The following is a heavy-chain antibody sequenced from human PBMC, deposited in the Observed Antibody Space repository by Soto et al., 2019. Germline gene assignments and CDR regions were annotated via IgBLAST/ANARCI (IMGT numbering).Heavy chain of an antibody. Sequence: ASVQVSCKASGYTSADFGISWVRQAPGQGLGWMGWVSGNNGASNPPPKVQGRITMTLDTSTGVSYMALRSLTSDDTAIYYCVRDQKYFRVNGNWFDYWGQGTLVTVSP. J-gene: IGHJ5*01. CDR1: GYTSADFG. D-gene: IGHD2-2*01. V-gene: IGHV1-18*04. CDR2: VSGNNGAS. CDR3: VRDQKYFRVNGNWFDY.